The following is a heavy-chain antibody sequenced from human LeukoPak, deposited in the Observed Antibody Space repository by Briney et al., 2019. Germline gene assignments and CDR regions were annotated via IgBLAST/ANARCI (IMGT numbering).Heavy chain of an antibody. Sequence: SETLSLTCAVYGGSFSGYYWSWIRQPPGKGLEWIGEINHSGSTNYNPSLKSRVTISVDTSKNQFSLKLSSVTAADTAVYYCARPRRYYYDSSGQEFNYWGQGTLVTVSS. D-gene: IGHD3-22*01. J-gene: IGHJ4*02. CDR3: ARPRRYYYDSSGQEFNY. V-gene: IGHV4-34*01. CDR1: GGSFSGYY. CDR2: INHSGST.